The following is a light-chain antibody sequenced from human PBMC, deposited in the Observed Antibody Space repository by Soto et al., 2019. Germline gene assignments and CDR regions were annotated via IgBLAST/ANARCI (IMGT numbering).Light chain of an antibody. Sequence: AIQLTQSPSSLSASVGDRVTITCRASQGISSALAWYQQKPGIPPKLLIYEASSLEGGVPSRFSGSGSGTYFTLTISSLQPEDFATYYCQQFNSYPLAFGPGTKVYIK. V-gene: IGKV1-13*02. CDR1: QGISSA. J-gene: IGKJ3*01. CDR2: EAS. CDR3: QQFNSYPLA.